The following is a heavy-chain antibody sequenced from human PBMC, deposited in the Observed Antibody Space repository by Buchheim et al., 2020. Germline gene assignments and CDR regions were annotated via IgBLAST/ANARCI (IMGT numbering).Heavy chain of an antibody. CDR1: GGSISSGGYY. CDR3: ARRSRLGRWRDWFDP. J-gene: IGHJ5*02. Sequence: QVQLQESGPGLVKPSQTLSLTCTVSGGSISSGGYYWSWIRQHPGKGLEWIGYIYSSGSTYYTPSLKSRVTISVDTSKHPFSLKLSSVTAADTAVYYCARRSRLGRWRDWFDPWGQGTL. D-gene: IGHD4-23*01. V-gene: IGHV4-31*03. CDR2: IYSSGST.